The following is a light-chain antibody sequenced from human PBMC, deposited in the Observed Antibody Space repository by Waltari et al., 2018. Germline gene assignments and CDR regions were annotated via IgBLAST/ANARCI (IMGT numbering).Light chain of an antibody. CDR1: SGDIGPYNY. J-gene: IGLJ2*01. CDR3: STYGGANNLL. Sequence: QPALPQPPSASGSPGQSVTSPCAGTSGDIGPYNYVSGNQHHPGKVPRVMIYEVSKRPSGVPDRFSGSKSGDTASLTVSGLQPEDEAEYFCSTYGGANNLLFGGGTKVTVL. V-gene: IGLV2-8*01. CDR2: EVS.